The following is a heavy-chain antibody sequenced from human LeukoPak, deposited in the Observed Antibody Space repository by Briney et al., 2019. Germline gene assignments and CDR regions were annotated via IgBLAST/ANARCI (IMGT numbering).Heavy chain of an antibody. CDR2: ISGSGDAT. Sequence: GGSLRLSCAASGFTYGSYAMSWVRQAPEKGLEWVSLISGSGDATKTADSVKGRFTISRDNSKNTLYLLMNNLGDEDTAVYFCAKSDCGSDGCKLLNSWGQGTLVTVSS. V-gene: IGHV3-23*01. D-gene: IGHD2-21*01. CDR3: AKSDCGSDGCKLLNS. CDR1: GFTYGSYA. J-gene: IGHJ4*02.